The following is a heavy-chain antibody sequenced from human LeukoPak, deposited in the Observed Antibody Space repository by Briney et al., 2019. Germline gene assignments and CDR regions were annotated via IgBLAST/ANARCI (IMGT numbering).Heavy chain of an antibody. V-gene: IGHV1-18*01. D-gene: IGHD3-22*01. CDR1: GYTFTSYG. CDR3: ASSSASYYYDSSGLSAFDI. Sequence: ASVKVSCKASGYTFTSYGISWVRQAPGQGLEWMGWISAYNGNTNYAQKLQGRVTMTTDTSTSTAYMELSSLRSEDTAVYYCASSSASYYYDSSGLSAFDIWGQGTMVTVSS. CDR2: ISAYNGNT. J-gene: IGHJ3*02.